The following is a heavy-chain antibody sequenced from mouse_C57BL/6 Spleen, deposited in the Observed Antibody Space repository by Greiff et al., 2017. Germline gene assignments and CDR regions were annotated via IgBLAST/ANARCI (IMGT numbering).Heavy chain of an antibody. CDR2: IYPGSGST. CDR1: GYTFTSYW. V-gene: IGHV1-55*01. D-gene: IGHD2-4*01. J-gene: IGHJ3*01. Sequence: QVQLQQPGAELVKPGASVKMSCKASGYTFTSYWITWVKQRPGQGLEWIGDIYPGSGSTNYNEKFKSKATLTVDTSSSTAYVQLSSLTSEDSAVYYCARRGCYYDYDVFAYWGQGTLVTGSA. CDR3: ARRGCYYDYDVFAY.